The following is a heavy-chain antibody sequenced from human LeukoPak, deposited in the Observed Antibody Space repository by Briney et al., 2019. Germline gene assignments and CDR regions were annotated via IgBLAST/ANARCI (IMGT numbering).Heavy chain of an antibody. V-gene: IGHV4-39*01. Sequence: PSATLSLTCTVSGGSISSSSYYWGWIRQPPGKGLEWIGSIYYSGSTYYNPSLKSRVTISVDTSKNQFSLKLSSVTAADTAVYYCARHVGVVTAEYDYWGQGTLVTVSS. J-gene: IGHJ4*02. CDR3: ARHVGVVTAEYDY. CDR1: GGSISSSSYY. D-gene: IGHD2-21*02. CDR2: IYYSGST.